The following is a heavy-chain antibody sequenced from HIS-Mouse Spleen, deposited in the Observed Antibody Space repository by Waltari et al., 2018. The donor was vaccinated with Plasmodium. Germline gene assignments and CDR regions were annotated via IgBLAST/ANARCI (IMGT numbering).Heavy chain of an antibody. D-gene: IGHD6-13*01. Sequence: QVQLQESGPGLVKPSETLSLTCTVSGGSISSYYWSWIRQPPGKGLEWIGYIYYSGSTNYNPSLKSRVTISVDTSKNQFSLKLSSGTAADTAVYYCARHRYSSSWYSYWGQGTLVTVSS. CDR1: GGSISSYY. CDR3: ARHRYSSSWYSY. CDR2: IYYSGST. V-gene: IGHV4-59*08. J-gene: IGHJ4*02.